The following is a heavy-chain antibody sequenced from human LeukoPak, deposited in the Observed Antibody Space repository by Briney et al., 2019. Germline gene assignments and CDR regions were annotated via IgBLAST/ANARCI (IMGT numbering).Heavy chain of an antibody. CDR1: GFTFDDYG. CDR2: INRNGGST. V-gene: IGHV3-20*04. CDR3: ARGFRNGPFDC. Sequence: GGSLRLSCGASGFTFDDYGMSWVRHPPGKGLEWVSDINRNGGSTDYADSVKGRFTISRDNAKNSHFLQMNSLRVEDTALYYCARGFRNGPFDCWGQGTLVTVSS. J-gene: IGHJ4*02. D-gene: IGHD2-8*01.